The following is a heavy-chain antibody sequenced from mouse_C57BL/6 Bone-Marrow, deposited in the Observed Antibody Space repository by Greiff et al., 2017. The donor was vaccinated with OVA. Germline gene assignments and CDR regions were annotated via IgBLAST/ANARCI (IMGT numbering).Heavy chain of an antibody. CDR1: GYTFTSYW. CDR3: AREGLLCSAWVAY. Sequence: QVQLQQPGAELVKPGASVKLSCKASGYTFTSYWMHWLKQRPGQGLEWIGMIHPYGGSTNYNATFKSTATLTVDKSSSTAYMQLSSLTSEDSAVYYCAREGLLCSAWVAYWGQGTLVTVSA. CDR2: IHPYGGST. J-gene: IGHJ3*01. V-gene: IGHV1-64*01. D-gene: IGHD2-10*01.